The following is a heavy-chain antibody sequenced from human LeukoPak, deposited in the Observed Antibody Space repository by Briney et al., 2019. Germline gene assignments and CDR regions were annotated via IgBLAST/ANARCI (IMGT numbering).Heavy chain of an antibody. CDR2: IIPIFGTA. D-gene: IGHD3-22*01. V-gene: IGHV1-69*05. Sequence: SVKVSCKASGGTFSSYAISWVRQAPGQGLEWMGGIIPIFGTANYAQKFQGRATITTDESTSTAYMELSSLRSEDTAVYYCARIAAYYYDSSGYYFFDYWGQGTLVTVSS. J-gene: IGHJ4*02. CDR3: ARIAAYYYDSSGYYFFDY. CDR1: GGTFSSYA.